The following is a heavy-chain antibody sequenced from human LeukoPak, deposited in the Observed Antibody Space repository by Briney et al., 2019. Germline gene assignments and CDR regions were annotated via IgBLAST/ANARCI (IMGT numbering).Heavy chain of an antibody. V-gene: IGHV3-48*02. CDR2: ISSSSSSM. CDR3: ARFTGYNSGWPFDY. D-gene: IGHD6-19*01. Sequence: GGSLRLSCAASGFTFRSYAMQWVRQAPGKGLEWVSYISSSSSSMFYADSVRGRFTISRDNAKNSLYLQMNSLRDEDTAVYYCARFTGYNSGWPFDYWGQGTLVTVSS. CDR1: GFTFRSYA. J-gene: IGHJ4*02.